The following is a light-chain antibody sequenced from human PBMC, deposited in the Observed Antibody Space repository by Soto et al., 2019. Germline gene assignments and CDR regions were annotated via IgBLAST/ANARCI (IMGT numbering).Light chain of an antibody. J-gene: IGKJ4*01. V-gene: IGKV3-11*01. Sequence: EIVLTQSPATLSLSPGEGATLSCRASQNVSRFLAWYQRRPGQAPRLLIYDASNRASGIPARFTGSGSGPDFTLTSSSLEPEDYAVYYCQQRRNWPPLTFGGGTKVEIK. CDR2: DAS. CDR3: QQRRNWPPLT. CDR1: QNVSRF.